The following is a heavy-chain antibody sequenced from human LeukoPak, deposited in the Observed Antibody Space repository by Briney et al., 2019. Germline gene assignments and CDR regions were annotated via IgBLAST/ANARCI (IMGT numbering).Heavy chain of an antibody. D-gene: IGHD6-19*01. J-gene: IGHJ4*02. CDR2: ISGSGGST. Sequence: GGSLRLSCAASGFTFSSYAMSWVRQAPGKGLEWVSAISGSGGSTYYADSVKGRFTLSRDNAKNSLYLQMNSLSAEDTAVYYCARYCSGWYYFDYWGQGTLVTVSS. CDR1: GFTFSSYA. CDR3: ARYCSGWYYFDY. V-gene: IGHV3-23*01.